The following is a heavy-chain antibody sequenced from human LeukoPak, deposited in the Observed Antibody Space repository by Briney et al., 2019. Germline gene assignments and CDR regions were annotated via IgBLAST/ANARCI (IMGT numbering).Heavy chain of an antibody. V-gene: IGHV1-69*01. CDR3: ARGWLAETTVVTPYNY. Sequence: EASVNVSCKASGGTFSSYDISWVRQAPGQGLEWMGGITPMFGTPNYAQKFQGRVTITADESTSTVYMELSSLRSEDTAVYYCARGWLAETTVVTPYNYWGQGTLVAVSS. D-gene: IGHD4-23*01. CDR1: GGTFSSYD. CDR2: ITPMFGTP. J-gene: IGHJ4*02.